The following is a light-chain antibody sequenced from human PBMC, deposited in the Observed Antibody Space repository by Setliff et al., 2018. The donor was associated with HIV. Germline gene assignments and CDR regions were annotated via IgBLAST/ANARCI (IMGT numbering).Light chain of an antibody. V-gene: IGKV2-30*01. Sequence: VVMTQTPPSLPVTLGQPASISCRSNQSLLYSDGKAYLNWFLQRPGQSPRRLIYQVSNRESGVPDRFSGSGSGTDFTLKITRVEADDIGLYYCMQGSHWPPSFGQGTRWIS. CDR1: QSLLYSDGKAY. CDR3: MQGSHWPPS. CDR2: QVS. J-gene: IGKJ1*01.